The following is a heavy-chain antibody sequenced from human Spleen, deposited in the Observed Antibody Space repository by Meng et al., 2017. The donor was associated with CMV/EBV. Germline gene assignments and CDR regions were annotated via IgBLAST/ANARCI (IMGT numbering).Heavy chain of an antibody. Sequence: GGSLRLSCAASGFTFSSYAMNWVRQAPGKGLEWVSVIYSGGSSRYYADSVKGRFTISRDKSKNTLYLQMNSLRAEDTAVYYCARDWRYGDDCWGQGTLVTVSS. CDR1: GFTFSSYA. J-gene: IGHJ4*02. CDR3: ARDWRYGDDC. D-gene: IGHD7-27*01. V-gene: IGHV3-23*03. CDR2: IYSGGSSR.